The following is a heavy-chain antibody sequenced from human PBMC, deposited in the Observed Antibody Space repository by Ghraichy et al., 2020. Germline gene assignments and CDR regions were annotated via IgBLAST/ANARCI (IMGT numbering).Heavy chain of an antibody. J-gene: IGHJ4*02. Sequence: SETLSLTCTLSGGSLNNHYWTWIRQTPGKELQWVGHIYYSGSTNYDPSLSSRVAISLDTSKNQFSLKLSSVTAADTAVYYCARTGEYVQVWGQGTLVIVSS. V-gene: IGHV4-59*11. CDR2: IYYSGST. CDR1: GGSLNNHY. D-gene: IGHD3-16*01. CDR3: ARTGEYVQV.